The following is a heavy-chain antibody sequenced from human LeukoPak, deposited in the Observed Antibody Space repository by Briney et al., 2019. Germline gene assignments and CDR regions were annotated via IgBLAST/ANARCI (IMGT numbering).Heavy chain of an antibody. J-gene: IGHJ4*02. CDR2: TYSTGTS. V-gene: IGHV4-59*01. CDR1: GDLLSDYK. Sequence: SETLSLTCFVSGDLLSDYKWTWVRQSPGEGLEWIGYTYSTGTSNYNPSFRSRVTISIDTSRKQPSLKLTSVTAADTAFYYCARFWSGFDYWGRGTLVTVSP. D-gene: IGHD3-3*01. CDR3: ARFWSGFDY.